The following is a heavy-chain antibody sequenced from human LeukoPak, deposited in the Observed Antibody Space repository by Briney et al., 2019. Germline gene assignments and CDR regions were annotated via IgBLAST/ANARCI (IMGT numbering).Heavy chain of an antibody. V-gene: IGHV5-51*01. Sequence: GESLKISCKGSGYIFTSYSIAWVRQMPGKGLEWMGVIYPYDSEIRYSPSFQGQVTISADKSISTAYLQWSSLKASDTAMYFYARATWQLVSPYYFDYWGQGTLVTVSS. CDR2: IYPYDSEI. J-gene: IGHJ4*02. CDR1: GYIFTSYS. CDR3: ARATWQLVSPYYFDY. D-gene: IGHD1-1*01.